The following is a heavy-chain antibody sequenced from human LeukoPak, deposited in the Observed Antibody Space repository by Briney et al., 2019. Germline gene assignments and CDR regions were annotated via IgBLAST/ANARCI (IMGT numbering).Heavy chain of an antibody. CDR1: GYTFTGYY. Sequence: ASVKVSCKASGYTFTGYYMHWVRQAPGQGLEWMGWIGPNSGDTNYAQKFQGRVTVTRDTSISTAYMELSRLRSDDTAVYYCGRNRLGKAFDIWGQGTMVTVSS. CDR3: GRNRLGKAFDI. V-gene: IGHV1-2*02. D-gene: IGHD7-27*01. CDR2: IGPNSGDT. J-gene: IGHJ3*02.